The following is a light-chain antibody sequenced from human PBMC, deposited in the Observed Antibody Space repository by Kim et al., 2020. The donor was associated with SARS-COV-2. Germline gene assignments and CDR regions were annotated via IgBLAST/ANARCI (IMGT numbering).Light chain of an antibody. V-gene: IGKV3-20*01. J-gene: IGKJ2*01. Sequence: PGARATLSSTASQSLSSEYLALYQQTSGQPPSLLIFGASSRAAGIPDRFSGSGSGTDFTLTISRLDPEDFAVYYCQQYTRSPPAYTFGQGTKLEI. CDR3: QQYTRSPPAYT. CDR1: QSLSSEY. CDR2: GAS.